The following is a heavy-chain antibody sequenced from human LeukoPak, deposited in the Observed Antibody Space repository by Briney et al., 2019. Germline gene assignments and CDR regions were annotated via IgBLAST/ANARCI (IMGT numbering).Heavy chain of an antibody. Sequence: ASVKVSCKASGYTFTSYYMHWVRQAPGQGLEWMGIINPSGGSTSYAQKFQSRVTMTRDTSTSTVYMELSSLRSEDTAVYYCARNPTPLPYFDWFHKPGPHLYGMEVWGQGTTVTVSS. CDR2: INPSGGST. J-gene: IGHJ6*02. CDR1: GYTFTSYY. D-gene: IGHD3-9*01. V-gene: IGHV1-46*01. CDR3: ARNPTPLPYFDWFHKPGPHLYGMEV.